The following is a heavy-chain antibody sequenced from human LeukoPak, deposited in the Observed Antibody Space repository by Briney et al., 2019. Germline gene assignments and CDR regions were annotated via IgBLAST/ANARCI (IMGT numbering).Heavy chain of an antibody. V-gene: IGHV4-34*01. Sequence: PSETLSLTYAIYGGSFIHCYRSWIRQPPGKGLEWVGEIHPSGSTSFNPSLESRVSISKDTSKNQFSLKLTSVTAADTAVYYCSRGSDESKTDEYWGQGTLVTVSS. CDR2: IHPSGST. CDR1: GGSFIHCY. CDR3: SRGSDESKTDEY. J-gene: IGHJ4*02. D-gene: IGHD6-25*01.